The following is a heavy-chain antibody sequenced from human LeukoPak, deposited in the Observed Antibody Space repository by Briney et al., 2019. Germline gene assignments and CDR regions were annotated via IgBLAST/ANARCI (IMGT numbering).Heavy chain of an antibody. J-gene: IGHJ4*02. CDR3: AKHSHDGSAPYYEVQLDY. V-gene: IGHV3-23*01. Sequence: RGSLRLSCAASGFYFANYAISWVRQVPGKGLEWVSATVGGVSPNTYHADSVKGRFTISSDNSKNTVYLQMNSLRAEDTAIYYCAKHSHDGSAPYYEVQLDYWGQGTLVTVSS. CDR2: TVGGVSPNT. CDR1: GFYFANYA. D-gene: IGHD3-22*01.